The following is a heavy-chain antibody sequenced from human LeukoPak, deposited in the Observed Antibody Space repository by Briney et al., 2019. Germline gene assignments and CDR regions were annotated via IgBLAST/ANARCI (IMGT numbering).Heavy chain of an antibody. CDR3: ARKRYFGWLIDY. CDR1: GGSISSYY. J-gene: IGHJ4*02. CDR2: IYSSGST. Sequence: SETLSLTCTVSGGSISSYYWSWIRQPPGTGLESIGCIYSSGSTHSNPSPRRRVTISVDTSKTQFSLKLSPGTAADTAVDYGARKRYFGWLIDYWGQGTLVTVSS. D-gene: IGHD3-9*01. V-gene: IGHV4-59*01.